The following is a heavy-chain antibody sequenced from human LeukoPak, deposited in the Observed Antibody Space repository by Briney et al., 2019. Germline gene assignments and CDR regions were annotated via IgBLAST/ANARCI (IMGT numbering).Heavy chain of an antibody. CDR2: INPDSGGT. V-gene: IGHV1-2*06. CDR1: GYTFTGYY. D-gene: IGHD1-26*01. CDR3: ARGIVGAADLDY. J-gene: IGHJ4*02. Sequence: ASVKVSCKASGYTFTGYYVQWVRQAPGQGLEWMGRINPDSGGTNYAQKLQDRVTMTRDTSITTAYMELSSLRYDDTAVYYCARGIVGAADLDYWGQGTLVTVSS.